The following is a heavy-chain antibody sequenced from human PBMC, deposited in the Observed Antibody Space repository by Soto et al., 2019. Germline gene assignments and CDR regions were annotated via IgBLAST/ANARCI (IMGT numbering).Heavy chain of an antibody. D-gene: IGHD3-22*01. J-gene: IGHJ4*02. CDR3: ARGSYYYDSSGYYYPEGHFDY. CDR1: GGTFSSYA. CDR2: IIPIFGTA. V-gene: IGHV1-69*01. Sequence: QVQLVQSGAEVKKPGSSVKVSCKASGGTFSSYAISWVRQAPGQGLEWMGGIIPIFGTANYAQKFQDRVTITADESTSTAYMELSSLRSEDTAVYYCARGSYYYDSSGYYYPEGHFDYWGQGTLVTVSS.